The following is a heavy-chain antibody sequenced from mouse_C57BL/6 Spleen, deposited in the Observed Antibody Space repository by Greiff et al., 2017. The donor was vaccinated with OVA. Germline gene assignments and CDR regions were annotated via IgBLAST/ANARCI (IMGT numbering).Heavy chain of an antibody. CDR1: GYAFSSSW. J-gene: IGHJ1*03. Sequence: QVQLQQSGPELVKPGASVKISCKASGYAFSSSWMNWVKQRPGKGLEWIGRIYPGDGDTNYNGKFKGKATLTADKSSSTAYMQLSSLTSEDSAVYFCAREEDYYGSSSYWYFDVWGTGTTVTVSS. CDR2: IYPGDGDT. D-gene: IGHD1-1*01. CDR3: AREEDYYGSSSYWYFDV. V-gene: IGHV1-82*01.